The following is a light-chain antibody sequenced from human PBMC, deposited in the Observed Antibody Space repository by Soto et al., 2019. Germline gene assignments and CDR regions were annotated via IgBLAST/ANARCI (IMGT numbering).Light chain of an antibody. V-gene: IGKV3-20*01. CDR3: QQYGRRPMT. J-gene: IGKJ5*01. Sequence: EMVFSQSPSTRHVSRGKRANLSCRASQSVSSIYLAWYQQKPGQAPSLLIYATSSRATGIPDRFSGNGSGTDFSLTISRLEPEDFAVYYCQQYGRRPMTFGQGTRLEIK. CDR2: ATS. CDR1: QSVSSIY.